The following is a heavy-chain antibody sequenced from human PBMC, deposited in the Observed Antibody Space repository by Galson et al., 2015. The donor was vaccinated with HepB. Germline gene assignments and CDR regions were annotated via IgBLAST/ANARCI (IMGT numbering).Heavy chain of an antibody. Sequence: QSGAEVKKPGESLKISCKASGYSFTRYWIGWVRQMPGKGLEWMAIIYPGDSDTRYSPSFQGQVTISADKSISTAYLQWSSLKASVTAMYYCATSGWSPSYFFDYWGQGTLVTVSS. J-gene: IGHJ4*02. CDR2: IYPGDSDT. D-gene: IGHD6-25*01. CDR3: ATSGWSPSYFFDY. CDR1: GYSFTRYW. V-gene: IGHV5-51*01.